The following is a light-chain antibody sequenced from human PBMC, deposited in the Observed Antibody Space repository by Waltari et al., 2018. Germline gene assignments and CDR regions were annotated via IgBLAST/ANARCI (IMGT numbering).Light chain of an antibody. CDR2: KAS. CDR3: QQYNSYPYT. CDR1: QSISSW. Sequence: DIQMTQSPSTLSASVGDRVTITCRASQSISSWLAWYQQKPGKAPKLLIYKASSLESGVPSRFSCSGSGTEFTLTISSLQPDDFATYNCQQYNSYPYTFGQGTKLEIK. J-gene: IGKJ2*01. V-gene: IGKV1-5*03.